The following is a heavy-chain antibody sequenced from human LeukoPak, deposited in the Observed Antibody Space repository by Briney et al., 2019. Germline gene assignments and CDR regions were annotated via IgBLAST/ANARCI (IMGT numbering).Heavy chain of an antibody. D-gene: IGHD5-18*01. CDR1: GFIFSSYA. Sequence: GGSLTLSCAASGFIFSSYAMHWVRQAPGKGRECVSAISSIGGSTYYANSVKGRFTISRDNSKNTLYLQMDSLRAEDMAVYYCARAGYSYGDDYWGQGTLVTVSS. J-gene: IGHJ4*02. V-gene: IGHV3-64*01. CDR3: ARAGYSYGDDY. CDR2: ISSIGGST.